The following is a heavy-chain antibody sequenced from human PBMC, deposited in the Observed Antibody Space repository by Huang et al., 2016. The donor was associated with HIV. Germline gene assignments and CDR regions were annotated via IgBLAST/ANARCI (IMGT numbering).Heavy chain of an antibody. J-gene: IGHJ4*02. V-gene: IGHV3-33*04. CDR3: ARGDYYDSSGYHPGYFDY. CDR1: GLILSNYG. Sequence: VQLIESGGGVVQPGKSLSFSCATSGLILSNYGMHWVVQARGMGLKSVTVIRKDGMKKNYADSVRGRFTVGRDNCKNTLFLQMRSLGVDDTAVYYCARGDYYDSSGYHPGYFDYWGQGILVTVSS. CDR2: IRKDGMKK. D-gene: IGHD3-22*01.